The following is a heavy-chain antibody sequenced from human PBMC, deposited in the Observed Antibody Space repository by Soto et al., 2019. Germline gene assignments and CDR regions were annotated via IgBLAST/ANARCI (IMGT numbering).Heavy chain of an antibody. D-gene: IGHD2-2*02. CDR3: ESDCSSHTCYRQGGMDV. CDR2: ISYDGSNK. CDR1: GFSLNSYA. V-gene: IGHV3-30-3*01. Sequence: QVQLVESGGGVVQPGRSLTLSCAASGFSLNSYAMHWVRQAPGKGLEWVAVISYDGSNKFYGDSVKGRFTISRDNSKNTVYLQMGSLRTEDTAVYYCESDCSSHTCYRQGGMDVWGQGTTVTVSS. J-gene: IGHJ6*02.